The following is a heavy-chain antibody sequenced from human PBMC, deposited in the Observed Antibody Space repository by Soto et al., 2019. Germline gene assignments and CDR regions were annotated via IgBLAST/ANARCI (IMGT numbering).Heavy chain of an antibody. Sequence: PGGSLRLSCAASGFTFSSYGMHWVRQAPGKGLEWVAVISYDGSNKYYADSVKGRFTISRDNSKNTLYLQMNSLRAEDTAVYYCAKEGPWGFGEEWLDRYGMDVWGQGTTVTVSS. CDR2: ISYDGSNK. CDR3: AKEGPWGFGEEWLDRYGMDV. CDR1: GFTFSSYG. D-gene: IGHD3-10*01. J-gene: IGHJ6*02. V-gene: IGHV3-30*18.